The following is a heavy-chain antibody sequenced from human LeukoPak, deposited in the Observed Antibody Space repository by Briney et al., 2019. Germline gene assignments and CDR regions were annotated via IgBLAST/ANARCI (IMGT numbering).Heavy chain of an antibody. V-gene: IGHV4-34*01. CDR2: INHSGST. D-gene: IGHD3-22*01. J-gene: IGHJ4*02. CDR1: GGSFSGYY. Sequence: SETLSLTCAVYGGSFSGYYWSWIRQPPGKGLEWIGEINHSGSTNYNPSLKSRVTMSVDTSKNQFSLKLSSVTAADTAVYYCPLIDYYDSSGYLNDYWGQGTLVTVSS. CDR3: PLIDYYDSSGYLNDY.